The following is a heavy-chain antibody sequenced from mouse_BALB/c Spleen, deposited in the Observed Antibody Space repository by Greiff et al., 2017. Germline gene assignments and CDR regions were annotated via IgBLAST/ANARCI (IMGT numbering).Heavy chain of an antibody. V-gene: IGHV5-6*01. J-gene: IGHJ4*01. CDR3: ARQAMDY. CDR1: GFTFSSYG. Sequence: EVMLVESGGDLVKPGGSLKLSCAASGFTFSSYGMSWVRQTPDQRLEWVATISSGGSYTYYPDSVKGRFTISRDNAKNTLYLQMSSLKSEDTAMYYCARQAMDYWGQGTSVTVSS. CDR2: ISSGGSYT.